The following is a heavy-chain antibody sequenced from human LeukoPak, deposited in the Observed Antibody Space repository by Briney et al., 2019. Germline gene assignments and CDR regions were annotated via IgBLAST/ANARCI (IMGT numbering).Heavy chain of an antibody. V-gene: IGHV1-18*01. Sequence: ASVKVSCKASGYTFTSYGISWVRQAPGQGLEWMGWISAYNGNTNYAQKLQGRVTMTTDTSTSTAYMELRSLRSDDTAVYYCARHSSGWYYYYGMDVWGQGTTVTVSS. CDR3: ARHSSGWYYYYGMDV. CDR2: ISAYNGNT. J-gene: IGHJ6*02. D-gene: IGHD6-19*01. CDR1: GYTFTSYG.